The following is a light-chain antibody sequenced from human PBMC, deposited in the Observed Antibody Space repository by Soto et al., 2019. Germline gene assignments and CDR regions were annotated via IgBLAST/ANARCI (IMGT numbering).Light chain of an antibody. CDR3: QQYASSPPWT. J-gene: IGKJ1*01. CDR2: GAS. Sequence: TQSPSSLSASVGDTVTITCRASQNINDWLAWYQQKPGQAPRLLIYGASNRATGIPDRFSGSGSGTGFTLTISRLEPEDFAVYYCQQYASSPPWTFGQGTKVDIK. CDR1: QNINDW. V-gene: IGKV3-20*01.